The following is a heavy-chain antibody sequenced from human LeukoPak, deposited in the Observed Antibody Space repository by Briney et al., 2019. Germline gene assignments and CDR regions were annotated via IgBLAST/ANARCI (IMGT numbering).Heavy chain of an antibody. V-gene: IGHV1-46*01. CDR1: GYNFISYY. CDR2: INPCGGST. J-gene: IGHJ6*02. D-gene: IGHD2-8*01. Sequence: ASVKVSCKASGYNFISYYMHWVRQAPGQGLEWMGIINPCGGSTRDAQKFQDRVTVTRTKSPSTVYMGLSSLKSEDTAVYYCAREDVVLVDAVRYYYYGMDVWGQGTTVTVSS. CDR3: AREDVVLVDAVRYYYYGMDV.